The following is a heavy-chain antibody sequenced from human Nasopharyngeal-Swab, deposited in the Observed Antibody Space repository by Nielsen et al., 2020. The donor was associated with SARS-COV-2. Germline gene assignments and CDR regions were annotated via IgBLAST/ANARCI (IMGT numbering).Heavy chain of an antibody. D-gene: IGHD3-10*01. V-gene: IGHV3-7*03. CDR2: IKEDGDEI. CDR3: ARPYGHYYYYMDV. Sequence: WIRQPPGKGLEWVATIKEDGDEIYYVDSVKGRFTISRDNAKNSLDLQMNSLRADDTAVYYCARPYGHYYYYMDVWGKGTSVTVSS. J-gene: IGHJ6*03.